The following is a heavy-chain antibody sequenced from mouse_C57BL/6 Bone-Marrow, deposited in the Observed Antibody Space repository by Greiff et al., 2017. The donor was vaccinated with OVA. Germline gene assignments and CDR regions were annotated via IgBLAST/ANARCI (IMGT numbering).Heavy chain of an antibody. CDR1: GFTFSSYA. D-gene: IGHD2-1*01. J-gene: IGHJ2*01. Sequence: EVHLVESGGGLVKPGGSLKLSCAASGFTFSSYAMSWVRQTPEKRLEWVATISDGGSYTYYPDNVKGRFTISRDNAKNNLYLQMSHLKSEDTAMYYCARELYGNYFDYWGQGTTLTVSS. CDR2: ISDGGSYT. V-gene: IGHV5-4*01. CDR3: ARELYGNYFDY.